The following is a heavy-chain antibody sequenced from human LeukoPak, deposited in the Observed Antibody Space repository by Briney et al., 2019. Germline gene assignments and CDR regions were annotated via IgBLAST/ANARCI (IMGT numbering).Heavy chain of an antibody. CDR1: GGTSSSYA. CDR2: IIPIFGTA. CDR3: ARHYDILTGYGFLAFDI. J-gene: IGHJ3*02. Sequence: SVKVSCKASGGTSSSYAISWVRQAPGQGLEWMGGIIPIFGTANYAQKFQGRVTITADESTSTAYMELSSLRSEDTAVYYCARHYDILTGYGFLAFDIWGQGTMVTVSS. D-gene: IGHD3-9*01. V-gene: IGHV1-69*13.